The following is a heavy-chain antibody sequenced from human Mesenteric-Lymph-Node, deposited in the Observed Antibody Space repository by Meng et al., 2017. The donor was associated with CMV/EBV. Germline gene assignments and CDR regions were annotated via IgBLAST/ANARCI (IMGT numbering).Heavy chain of an antibody. D-gene: IGHD4-11*01. V-gene: IGHV3-48*04. CDR2: ISSSSSTI. J-gene: IGHJ4*02. CDR1: GFTFSSYW. CDR3: ARAGNYSGMSVYY. Sequence: GESLKISCAASGFTFSSYWMSWVRQAPGKGLEWVSYISSSSSTIYYADSVKGRFTISRDNAKNSLYLQMNSLRAEDTAVYYCARAGNYSGMSVYYWGQGTLVTVSS.